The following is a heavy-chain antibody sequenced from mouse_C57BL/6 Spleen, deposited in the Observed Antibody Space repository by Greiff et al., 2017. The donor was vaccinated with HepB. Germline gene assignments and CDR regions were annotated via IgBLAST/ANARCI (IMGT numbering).Heavy chain of an antibody. D-gene: IGHD1-1*01. CDR2: INPSNGGT. CDR1: GYTFTSYW. Sequence: VQLQQPGTELVKPGASVKLSCKASGYTFTSYWMHWVKQRPGQGLEWIGNINPSNGGTNYNEKFKSKATLTVDKSSSTAYMQLSSLTSEDSAVYYCARRRGNYYGSSLDAMDYWGQGTSVTVSS. J-gene: IGHJ4*01. V-gene: IGHV1-53*01. CDR3: ARRRGNYYGSSLDAMDY.